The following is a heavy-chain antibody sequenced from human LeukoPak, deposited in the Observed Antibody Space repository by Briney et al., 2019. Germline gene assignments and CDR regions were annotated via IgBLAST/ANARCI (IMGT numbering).Heavy chain of an antibody. V-gene: IGHV4-39*01. Sequence: PSETLSLTCTVSGGSISSSSYYWGWIRQPPGKGREWIGSIYYSGSTYYNPSLKSRVTISVDTSKNQFSLKLSSLTAADTAVYYCAPHSSGWYGAFGYWGQGTLVTVSS. CDR1: GGSISSSSYY. J-gene: IGHJ4*02. CDR3: APHSSGWYGAFGY. D-gene: IGHD6-19*01. CDR2: IYYSGST.